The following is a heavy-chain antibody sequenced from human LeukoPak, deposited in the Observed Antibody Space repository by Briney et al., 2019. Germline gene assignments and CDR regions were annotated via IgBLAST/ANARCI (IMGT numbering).Heavy chain of an antibody. CDR1: GGSISSYY. D-gene: IGHD6-19*01. V-gene: IGHV4-59*01. J-gene: IGHJ4*02. Sequence: SETRSLTCTVSGGSISSYYWSWIRQPPGKGLEWIGYIYYSGSTNYNPSLKSRVTISVDTSKNQFSLKLSSVTAADTAVYYCARARSGWWDPFDYWGQGTLVTVSS. CDR3: ARARSGWWDPFDY. CDR2: IYYSGST.